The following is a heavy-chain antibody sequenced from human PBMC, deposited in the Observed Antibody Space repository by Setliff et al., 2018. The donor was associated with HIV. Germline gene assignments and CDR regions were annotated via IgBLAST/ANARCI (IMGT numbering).Heavy chain of an antibody. CDR1: GYSFTSNW. V-gene: IGHV5-51*01. CDR3: ARMGEYSSSGGAFDI. CDR2: IHPVDSDT. D-gene: IGHD6-6*01. J-gene: IGHJ3*02. Sequence: GESLKISCKGSGYSFTSNWIGWVRQMPGKGLEWMGIIHPVDSDTRYSPSFQGHVTISADKSISTAYLQWSSLKASDTAMYYCARMGEYSSSGGAFDIWGQGTMVTVSS.